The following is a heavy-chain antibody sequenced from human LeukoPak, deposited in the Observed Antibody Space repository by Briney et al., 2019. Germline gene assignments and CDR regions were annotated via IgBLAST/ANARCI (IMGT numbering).Heavy chain of an antibody. V-gene: IGHV3-30-3*01. CDR1: GRAFSSYA. Sequence: SLRLSCAAAGRAFSSYAMQMVLQAAAKGLEWVAVISYDGSNKYYADSVKGRFTISRDNSKNTLYLQMNSLGAEDTAVYYCARDRAAAGTGGDDAFDIWGQGTMVTVSS. D-gene: IGHD6-13*01. CDR3: ARDRAAAGTGGDDAFDI. J-gene: IGHJ3*02. CDR2: ISYDGSNK.